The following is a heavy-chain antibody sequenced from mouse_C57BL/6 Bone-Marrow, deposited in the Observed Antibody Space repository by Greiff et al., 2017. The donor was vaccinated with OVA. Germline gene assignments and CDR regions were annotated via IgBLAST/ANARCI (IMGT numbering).Heavy chain of an antibody. CDR1: GYTFTGYW. J-gene: IGHJ1*03. CDR2: IHPNSGST. Sequence: QVQLQQPGAELVKPGASVKLSCKASGYTFTGYWMHWVKQRPGHGLEWIGMIHPNSGSTNYNEKFKSKATLTVDKSSSTAYMQLSSLTSEDSAVYYCARGLRRADWYFDVWGTGTTVTVSS. CDR3: ARGLRRADWYFDV. V-gene: IGHV1-64*01. D-gene: IGHD2-4*01.